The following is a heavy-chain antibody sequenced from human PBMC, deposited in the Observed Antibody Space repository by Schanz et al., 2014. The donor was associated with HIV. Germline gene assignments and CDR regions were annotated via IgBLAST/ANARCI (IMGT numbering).Heavy chain of an antibody. V-gene: IGHV3-33*08. J-gene: IGHJ5*02. CDR1: GFSFSSYA. Sequence: QVQLVESGGGVVQPGRSLRLSCAASGFSFSSYAMSWVRQAPGKGLEWVAVIWYDGSNRDYADSVKGRFTISRDNSKNTLYLQLNSLRAEDTAMYYCARGRVFGGATTRWFDPWGQGTLVIVSS. D-gene: IGHD1-26*01. CDR2: IWYDGSNR. CDR3: ARGRVFGGATTRWFDP.